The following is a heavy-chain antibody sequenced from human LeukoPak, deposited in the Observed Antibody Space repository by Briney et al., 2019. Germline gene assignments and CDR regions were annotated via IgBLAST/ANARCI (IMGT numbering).Heavy chain of an antibody. D-gene: IGHD6-19*01. CDR1: GFIFSSYG. V-gene: IGHV3-30*18. CDR3: AKLVSSGWPFDY. Sequence: GGSLRLSCAASGFIFSSYGMHWVRQAPGKGLEGVAVISYDGSNKYYADSVKGRFTISRDNSKNTLYLQMNSLRAEDTAVYYCAKLVSSGWPFDYWGQGTLVTVSS. J-gene: IGHJ4*02. CDR2: ISYDGSNK.